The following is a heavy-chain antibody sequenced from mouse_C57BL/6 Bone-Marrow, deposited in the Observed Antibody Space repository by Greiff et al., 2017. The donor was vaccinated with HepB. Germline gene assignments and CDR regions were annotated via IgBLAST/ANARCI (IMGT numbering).Heavy chain of an antibody. V-gene: IGHV1-9*01. CDR3: ARPIYYYGSSTAWFAY. D-gene: IGHD1-1*01. Sequence: VQLQQSGAELMKPGASVKLSCKATGYTFTGYWIEWVKQRPGHGLEWIGEILPGSGSTNYNEKFKGKATFTADTSSNTAYMQLSSLTTDDSAIYYCARPIYYYGSSTAWFAYWGQGTLVTVSA. CDR2: ILPGSGST. J-gene: IGHJ3*01. CDR1: GYTFTGYW.